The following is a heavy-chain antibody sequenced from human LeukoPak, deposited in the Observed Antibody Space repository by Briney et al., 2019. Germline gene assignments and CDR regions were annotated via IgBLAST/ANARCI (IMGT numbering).Heavy chain of an antibody. D-gene: IGHD3-22*01. CDR1: GGSISSYY. J-gene: IGHJ4*02. Sequence: SETLSLTCTVSGGSISSYYWIWIRQPPGKGLEWIGEINHSGSTNYNPSLKSRVTISVDTSKNQFSLKLSSVTAADTAVYYCARGSITMIVVVITREFFFDYWGQGTLVTVSS. CDR3: ARGSITMIVVVITREFFFDY. V-gene: IGHV4-34*01. CDR2: INHSGST.